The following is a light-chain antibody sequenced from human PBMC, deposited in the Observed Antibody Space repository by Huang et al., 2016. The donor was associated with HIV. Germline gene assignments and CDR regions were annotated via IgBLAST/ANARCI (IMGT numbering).Light chain of an antibody. CDR3: QQTYSTAIT. Sequence: DIQMTQSPSSLSASVGVRVTITCRASQRISTYLNWYHQKPGKAPKLRIFAASTLQSGVPSTFSGSGSGTYFTLTISSLQPEDFATYYCQQTYSTAITFGQGTRLEIK. V-gene: IGKV1-39*01. CDR1: QRISTY. CDR2: AAS. J-gene: IGKJ5*01.